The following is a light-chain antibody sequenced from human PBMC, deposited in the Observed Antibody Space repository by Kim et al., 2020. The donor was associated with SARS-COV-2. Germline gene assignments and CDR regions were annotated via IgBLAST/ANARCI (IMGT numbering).Light chain of an antibody. CDR2: AAS. CDR1: QGISSY. Sequence: DIQLTQSPSFLSASVGDRVTITCRASQGISSYLAWYKQKSGKAPKLLIYAASTLLGGVPSRFSGSGSGTEFTLTISSLQPEDFATYSCQQLNSYPLTFGGGAKVDIK. V-gene: IGKV1-9*01. J-gene: IGKJ4*01. CDR3: QQLNSYPLT.